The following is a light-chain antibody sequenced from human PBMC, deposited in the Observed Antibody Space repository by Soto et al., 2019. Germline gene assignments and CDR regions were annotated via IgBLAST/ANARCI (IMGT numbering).Light chain of an antibody. CDR2: EVS. CDR3: TSYTSSSTWV. V-gene: IGLV2-14*01. J-gene: IGLJ3*02. CDR1: SSDVGGYNY. Sequence: ALTQPASVSGSPGQSITISCTGTSSDVGGYNYVSWYQQHPGKVPELIIYEVSDRPSGVSNRFSGSKSGNTASLTISGLQAEDEADYYCTSYTSSSTWVFGGGTQLTVL.